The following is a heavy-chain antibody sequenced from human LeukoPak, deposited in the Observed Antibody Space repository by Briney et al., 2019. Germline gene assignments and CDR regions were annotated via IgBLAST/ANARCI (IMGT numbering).Heavy chain of an antibody. V-gene: IGHV3-21*06. J-gene: IGHJ4*02. D-gene: IGHD2-15*01. CDR2: ISSRNTYI. CDR3: ARSGYCSPPTCDFDY. Sequence: GGSLRLSCAASEFTFSSYTMNWVRQAPGKGLEWVSSISSRNTYIYYADSVKGRFTISRDNAKNSVYLQMNSLRAEDTAVYYCARSGYCSPPTCDFDYWGQGTLVTVSS. CDR1: EFTFSSYT.